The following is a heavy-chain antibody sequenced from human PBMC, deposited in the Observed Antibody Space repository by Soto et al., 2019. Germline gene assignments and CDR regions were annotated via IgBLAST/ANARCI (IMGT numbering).Heavy chain of an antibody. V-gene: IGHV4-31*03. CDR3: ARGLYCSGGSCYRGAIWFDP. D-gene: IGHD2-15*01. CDR1: GCSISSGGYY. J-gene: IGHJ5*02. CDR2: IYYSGST. Sequence: PSETLSLTCTFSGCSISSGGYYWSWIRQHPGKGLEWIGYIYYSGSTYYNPSLKSRVTISVDTSKNQFSLKLSSVTAADTAVYYCARGLYCSGGSCYRGAIWFDPWGQGTLVTVSS.